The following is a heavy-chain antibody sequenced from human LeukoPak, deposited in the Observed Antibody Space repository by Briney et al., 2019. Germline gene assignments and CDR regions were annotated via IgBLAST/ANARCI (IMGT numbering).Heavy chain of an antibody. V-gene: IGHV3-48*03. CDR3: ARSGYSSGWYVDY. CDR2: ISSSGSTI. CDR1: GFTFSSYE. Sequence: GGSLRLSCAASGFTFSSYEMNWVRQAPGKGLEWVSYISSSGSTIYYADSVKGRFTIARDNAKNSLYLQMNSLRAEDTAVYYCARSGYSSGWYVDYWGQGTLVAVSS. D-gene: IGHD6-19*01. J-gene: IGHJ4*02.